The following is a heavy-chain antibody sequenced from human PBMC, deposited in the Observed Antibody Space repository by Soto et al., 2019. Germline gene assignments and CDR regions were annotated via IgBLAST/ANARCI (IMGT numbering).Heavy chain of an antibody. V-gene: IGHV4-4*02. CDR3: ARDAGYSYGYDYFDS. CDR1: GDPISSSNW. J-gene: IGHJ4*02. CDR2: IYHSGSP. Sequence: SETLSLTCAVSGDPISSSNWWNWVRQPPGKGLEWIGEIYHSGSPNYNPSLKSRVTISVDKSKNQFSLKLSSVTAADTAVYYCARDAGYSYGYDYFDSWGQGTLVTVSS. D-gene: IGHD5-18*01.